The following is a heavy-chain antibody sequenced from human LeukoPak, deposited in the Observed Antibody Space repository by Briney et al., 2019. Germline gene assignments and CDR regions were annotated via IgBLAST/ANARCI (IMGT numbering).Heavy chain of an antibody. CDR3: ARGGDYLFDY. J-gene: IGHJ4*02. CDR1: GGSFSGYY. D-gene: IGHD4-17*01. Sequence: SETLSLTCAVYGGSFSGYYWSWIRQPPGKGLEWIGEINHSGSTNYNPSLKSRVTISVDTSKNQFSLKLRSVTAADTAVYYCARGGDYLFDYWGQGTLVTVSS. CDR2: INHSGST. V-gene: IGHV4-34*01.